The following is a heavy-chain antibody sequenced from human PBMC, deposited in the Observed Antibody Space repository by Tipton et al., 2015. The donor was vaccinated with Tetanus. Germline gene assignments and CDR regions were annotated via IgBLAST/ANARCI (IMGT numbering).Heavy chain of an antibody. D-gene: IGHD1-26*01. CDR1: GVSISGGRYY. Sequence: TLSLTCTVSGVSISGGRYYWSWIRQRPGKGLEWIGDIYSSGSTYTDPSLKGRVTISVDTSENQFSLRLNSVTAADTAVYYCARDQARGARGWNYFDFWGLGTLATVSS. V-gene: IGHV4-31*03. CDR3: ARDQARGARGWNYFDF. CDR2: IYSSGST. J-gene: IGHJ4*02.